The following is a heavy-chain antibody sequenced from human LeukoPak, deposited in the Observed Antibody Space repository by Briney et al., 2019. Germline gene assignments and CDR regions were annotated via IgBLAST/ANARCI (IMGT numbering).Heavy chain of an antibody. J-gene: IGHJ4*02. CDR1: GYTFIDYW. Sequence: ASVKVSCKTSGYTFIDYWIHWVRQAPGQGLEWMGQININSGGINYAQKFQGRVTMTRATSISTAYMELSRLRFDDTAVYYCARDRDGGVGTMDYWGQGTLVPVSS. D-gene: IGHD3-3*01. CDR3: ARDRDGGVGTMDY. CDR2: ININSGGI. V-gene: IGHV1-2*06.